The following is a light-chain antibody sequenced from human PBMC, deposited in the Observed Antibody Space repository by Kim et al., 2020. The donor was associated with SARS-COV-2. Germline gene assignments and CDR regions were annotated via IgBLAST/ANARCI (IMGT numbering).Light chain of an antibody. CDR3: QQDYISPWT. CDR1: QTISTY. V-gene: IGKV1-39*01. J-gene: IGKJ1*01. CDR2: AAS. Sequence: DIQMTQSPSSLSASVGDRVTITCRASQTISTYLNWYQQKLGKAPRLLIHAASSLQSEVPSRFSGSGSGTDFTLTISSLQPEDFATYYCQQDYISPWTFGQGTKVDI.